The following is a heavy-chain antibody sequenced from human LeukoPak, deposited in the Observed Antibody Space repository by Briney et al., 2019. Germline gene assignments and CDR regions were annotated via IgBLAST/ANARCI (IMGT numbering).Heavy chain of an antibody. D-gene: IGHD3-22*01. V-gene: IGHV3-30*18. CDR3: AKEQSYYDSSGYYFDAFDI. J-gene: IGHJ3*02. Sequence: QSGGSLRLSCAASGFTFSSYSMNWVRQAPGKGLEWVAVISYDGSNKYYADSVKGRFTISRDNSKNTLYLQMNSLRAEDTAVYYCAKEQSYYDSSGYYFDAFDIWGQGTMVTVSS. CDR1: GFTFSSYS. CDR2: ISYDGSNK.